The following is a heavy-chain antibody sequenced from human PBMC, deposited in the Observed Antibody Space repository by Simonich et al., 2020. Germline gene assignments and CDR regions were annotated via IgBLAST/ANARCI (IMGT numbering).Heavy chain of an antibody. CDR1: GFTFSSYS. J-gene: IGHJ4*02. D-gene: IGHD1-26*01. CDR3: ARDPRIGTLTYYFDY. CDR2: ISRSSSYI. V-gene: IGHV3-21*01. Sequence: EVQLVESGGGLVKPGGSLRLSCAASGFTFSSYSMNWVRQAPGKGLEWVSSISRSSSYIYYADSVKGRFTISRDNAKNSLYLQMNSLRAEDTAVYYCARDPRIGTLTYYFDYWGQGTLVTVSS.